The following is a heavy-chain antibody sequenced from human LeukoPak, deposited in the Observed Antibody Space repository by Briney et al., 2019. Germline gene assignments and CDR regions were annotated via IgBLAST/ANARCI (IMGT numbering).Heavy chain of an antibody. CDR3: ARATGWGILTGYYRTFDY. V-gene: IGHV4-39*07. CDR2: IYYSGST. J-gene: IGHJ4*02. D-gene: IGHD3-9*01. Sequence: SETLSLTRTVSGGSISSSSYYWGWTRQPPGKGLEWIGSIYYSGSTYYNPSLKSRVTISVDTSKNQFSLNLSSVTAADTAVYDCARATGWGILTGYYRTFDYWGQGTLVTVSS. CDR1: GGSISSSSYY.